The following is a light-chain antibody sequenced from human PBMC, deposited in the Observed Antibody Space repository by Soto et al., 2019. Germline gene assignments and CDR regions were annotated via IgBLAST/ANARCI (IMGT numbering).Light chain of an antibody. CDR1: QSVRSSY. V-gene: IGKV3-20*01. Sequence: EIVLTQSPGTLSLSPGERATLSCRASQSVRSSYLAWYQHKPGQAPRLLIYGASSRATGIPDRFSGSGSGTDFTLTISRLEPEDFAVYYCQQYGSSPNTFGQGTKLEIK. CDR2: GAS. J-gene: IGKJ2*01. CDR3: QQYGSSPNT.